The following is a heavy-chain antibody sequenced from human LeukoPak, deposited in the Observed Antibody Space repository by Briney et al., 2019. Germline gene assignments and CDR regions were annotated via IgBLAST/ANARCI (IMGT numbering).Heavy chain of an antibody. J-gene: IGHJ4*02. CDR1: GFTFSTYS. CDR2: LSYDGNYK. CDR3: ARYAEYAVSTPCY. V-gene: IGHV3-30*03. Sequence: GGSLRLSYAASGFTFSTYSMHWVRQAPGKGLEWVAVLSYDGNYKYYADSVKGRFAISRDNSENTLYLQMNSLRAEDTAVYYCARYAEYAVSTPCYWGQGTLVTVSA. D-gene: IGHD2-8*01.